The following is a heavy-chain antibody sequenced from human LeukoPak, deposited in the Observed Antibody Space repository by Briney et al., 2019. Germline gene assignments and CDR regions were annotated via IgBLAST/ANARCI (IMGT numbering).Heavy chain of an antibody. Sequence: SETLSLTCTVSGGSISSGGYYWSWIRQHPGKGLEWIGYIYYSGSTYYNPSLKSRVTISVDTSKNQFSLKLSSVTAADTAVYYCARGVGATSDAFDIWGQGTMVTVSS. J-gene: IGHJ3*02. D-gene: IGHD1-26*01. CDR2: IYYSGST. CDR3: ARGVGATSDAFDI. V-gene: IGHV4-31*03. CDR1: GGSISSGGYY.